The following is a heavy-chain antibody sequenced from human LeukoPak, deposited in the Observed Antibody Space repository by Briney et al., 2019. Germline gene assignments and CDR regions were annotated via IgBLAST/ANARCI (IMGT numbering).Heavy chain of an antibody. CDR2: INPNSGGT. V-gene: IGHV1-2*02. CDR1: GYTFTGYY. D-gene: IGHD5-24*01. Sequence: ASVKVSCKASGYTFTGYYMHWVRQAPGQGLEWMGWINPNSGGTNYAQKFQGRVTMTRDTSISTAYMELSRLRSDDTAVYYCARGSRWLQLPGAFDIWGRGTMVTVSS. CDR3: ARGSRWLQLPGAFDI. J-gene: IGHJ3*02.